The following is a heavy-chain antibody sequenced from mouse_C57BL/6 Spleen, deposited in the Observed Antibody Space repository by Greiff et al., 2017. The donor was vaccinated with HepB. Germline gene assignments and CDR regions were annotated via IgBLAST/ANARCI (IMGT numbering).Heavy chain of an antibody. CDR3: ARSALLRFYYFDY. D-gene: IGHD1-1*01. V-gene: IGHV1-22*01. Sequence: VQLQQSGPELVKPGASVKMSCKASGYTFTDYNMHWVKQSHGKSLEWIGYINPNNGGTSYNQKFKGKATLTVNKSSSTASMELRSLTSEDSAVYDCARSALLRFYYFDYWGQGTTLTVSS. J-gene: IGHJ2*01. CDR2: INPNNGGT. CDR1: GYTFTDYN.